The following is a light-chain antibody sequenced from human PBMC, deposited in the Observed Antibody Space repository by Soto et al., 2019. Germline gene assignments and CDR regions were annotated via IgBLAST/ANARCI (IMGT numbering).Light chain of an antibody. CDR3: QQRSNWPYPMST. V-gene: IGKV3-11*01. CDR2: DAS. Sequence: EIVLTQSPATLSLSPGERATLSCRASQSVSSYLAWYQQKPGQAPRLLIYDASNRATGIPARFSGSGSGTDFTLSISSLEPEDFAVYYCQQRSNWPYPMSTFGQGTKLEIK. CDR1: QSVSSY. J-gene: IGKJ2*01.